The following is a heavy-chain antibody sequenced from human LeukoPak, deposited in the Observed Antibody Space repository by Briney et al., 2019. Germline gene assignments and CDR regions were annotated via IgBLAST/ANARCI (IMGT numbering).Heavy chain of an antibody. V-gene: IGHV4-59*01. Sequence: SETLSLTCTVSGGSISSYYWNWIRQPPGKGLEWIGYISYSGYTYYNPSLKSRVTISLDTSKNQFSLKLDSVTAADPAVYYCARDDFYGSVGFYSRLDYWGQGTLVTVSS. CDR2: ISYSGYT. CDR1: GGSISSYY. CDR3: ARDDFYGSVGFYSRLDY. D-gene: IGHD3-22*01. J-gene: IGHJ4*02.